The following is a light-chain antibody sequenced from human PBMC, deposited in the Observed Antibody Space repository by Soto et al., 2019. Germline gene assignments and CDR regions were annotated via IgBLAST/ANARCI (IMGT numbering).Light chain of an antibody. J-gene: IGKJ1*01. CDR3: QQYNNWPRT. CDR1: QSVSSK. CDR2: GAS. Sequence: IVMTQSPATLSVSPWERATLSCRASQSVSSKVAWYQQKPGQAPRVLVYGASTRATGIPARFSGSGSGTEFTLTISGLEPEDFAVYYCQQYNNWPRTFGQGTKVDIK. V-gene: IGKV3-15*01.